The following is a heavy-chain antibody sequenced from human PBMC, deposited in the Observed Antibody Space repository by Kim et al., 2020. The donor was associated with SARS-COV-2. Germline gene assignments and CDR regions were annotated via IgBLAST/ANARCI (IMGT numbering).Heavy chain of an antibody. Sequence: GGSLRLSCDCSGFTFNNYWMNWVRQAPGKGLEWVANINADGREEYYVGSVKGRFTISRDNGKRSLYLHMSNLRAEDTAVYHCSYGHYKYWGQGTLVTVSS. V-gene: IGHV3-7*03. CDR3: SYGHYKY. J-gene: IGHJ4*02. D-gene: IGHD4-17*01. CDR1: GFTFNNYW. CDR2: INADGREE.